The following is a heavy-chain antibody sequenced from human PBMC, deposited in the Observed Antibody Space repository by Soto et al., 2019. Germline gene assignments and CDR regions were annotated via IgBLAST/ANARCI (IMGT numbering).Heavy chain of an antibody. CDR3: ARAAKRYFDS. CDR1: GGTFNTFA. J-gene: IGHJ4*02. Sequence: QVQLVQSGAEVKKPGSSVNVSCKASGGTFNTFAISWVRQAPGQGLEYLGGIVPILGPAFYAQRFQGRVTIPADKSPTPAYLELTSLSSEDTAVYYCARAAKRYFDSWGQGPQVTVSS. CDR2: IVPILGPA. V-gene: IGHV1-69*06.